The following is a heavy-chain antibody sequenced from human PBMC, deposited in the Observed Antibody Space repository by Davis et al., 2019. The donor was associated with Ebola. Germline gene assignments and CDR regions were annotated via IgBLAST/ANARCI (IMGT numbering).Heavy chain of an antibody. CDR1: GYTFTSYG. V-gene: IGHV1-18*04. Sequence: ASVKVSCKASGYTFTSYGITWVRQAPGQGLEWMGWINPHNGNTNYAQSVQGRVTMTTDTSTTTAYMEVGSLRSDDTAVYYCARAVRFLEWYGMDVWGQGTTVTVSS. J-gene: IGHJ6*02. CDR2: INPHNGNT. D-gene: IGHD3-3*01. CDR3: ARAVRFLEWYGMDV.